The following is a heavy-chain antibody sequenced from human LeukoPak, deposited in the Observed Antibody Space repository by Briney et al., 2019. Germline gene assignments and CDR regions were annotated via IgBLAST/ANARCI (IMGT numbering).Heavy chain of an antibody. CDR3: ARISRDYYDSSGSLGY. J-gene: IGHJ4*02. CDR1: GFTFSSYS. Sequence: GGSLRLSCAASGFTFSSYSMNWVRQAPGKGLEWVSSISSSSSYIYYEDSVKGRFTISRDNAKNSLFLQMNSLRAEDTAVYYCARISRDYYDSSGSLGYWGQGTLVTVSS. V-gene: IGHV3-21*01. CDR2: ISSSSSYI. D-gene: IGHD3-22*01.